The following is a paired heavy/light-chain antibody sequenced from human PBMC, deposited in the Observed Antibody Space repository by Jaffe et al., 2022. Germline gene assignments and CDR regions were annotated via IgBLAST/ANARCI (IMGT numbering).Heavy chain of an antibody. CDR1: GFTFSTYA. CDR2: ISGSGGST. Sequence: EVQLLESGGGLVQPGGSLRLSCAASGFTFSTYAMTWVRQAPGKGLEWVSGISGSGGSTYYADSVKGRFTISRDNSKNTLYLQMNSLRAEDTAVYYCAKDRSTYGDNPFDYWGQGTLVTVSS. CDR3: AKDRSTYGDNPFDY. D-gene: IGHD3-10*01. J-gene: IGHJ4*02. V-gene: IGHV3-23*01.
Light chain of an antibody. CDR2: AAS. V-gene: IGKV1-NL1*01. Sequence: DIQMTQSPSSLSASVGDRVTITCRASQGISNSLAWYQQKPGKAPKLLLYAASRLQSGVPSRFSGSGSGTDYTLTISTLQPEDFATYYCQQYYSTPRTFGGGTKVEIK. J-gene: IGKJ4*01. CDR1: QGISNS. CDR3: QQYYSTPRT.